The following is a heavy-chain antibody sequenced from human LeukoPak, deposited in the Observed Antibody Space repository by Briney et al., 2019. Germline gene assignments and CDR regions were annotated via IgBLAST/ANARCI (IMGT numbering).Heavy chain of an antibody. V-gene: IGHV1-18*01. Sequence: ASVKVSCKASGYTFTSYGISWVRQAPGQGLEWTGWISAYNGNTNYAQKLQGRVTMTTDTSTSTAYMELRSLRSDDTAVYYCARAFESYYYDSSGYYFDYWGQGTLVTVSS. J-gene: IGHJ4*02. CDR1: GYTFTSYG. CDR3: ARAFESYYYDSSGYYFDY. D-gene: IGHD3-22*01. CDR2: ISAYNGNT.